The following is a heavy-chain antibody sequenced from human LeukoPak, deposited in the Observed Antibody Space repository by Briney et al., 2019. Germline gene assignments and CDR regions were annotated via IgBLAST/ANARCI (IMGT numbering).Heavy chain of an antibody. CDR1: GFTFDDYA. D-gene: IGHD6-13*01. CDR2: IAWNTGNT. CDR3: ARADSSWYWGWFDP. V-gene: IGHV3-9*01. J-gene: IGHJ5*02. Sequence: GGSLRLSCAASGFTFDDYAMHWVRQAPGKGLEWVSGIAWNTGNTGYADSVKGRFTISRDNAENSLYLQMNSLRTEDTALYYCARADSSWYWGWFDPWGQGILVTVSS.